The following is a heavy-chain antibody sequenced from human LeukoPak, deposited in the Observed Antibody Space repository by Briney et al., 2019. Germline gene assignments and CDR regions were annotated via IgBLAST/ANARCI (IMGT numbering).Heavy chain of an antibody. D-gene: IGHD1-1*01. CDR1: GGSISSGDYY. V-gene: IGHV4-30-4*01. J-gene: IGHJ4*02. CDR2: IYYSGST. Sequence: SETLSLTCTVSGGSISSGDYYWSWIRQPPGKGLEWIGYIYYSGSTYYNPSLKSRVTLSLDTSKSQFFLDLTSVTAADTAVYYCARSFTDNFFFENWGQGTLVTVSS. CDR3: ARSFTDNFFFEN.